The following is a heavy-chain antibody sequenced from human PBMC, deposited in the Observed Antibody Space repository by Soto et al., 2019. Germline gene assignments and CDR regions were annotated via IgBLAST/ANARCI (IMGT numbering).Heavy chain of an antibody. J-gene: IGHJ1*01. CDR1: GFSFAGYA. D-gene: IGHD2-21*02. CDR2: VSGGGAST. CDR3: AKAILEYGGNSEVQH. Sequence: GVSLRLSCSASGFSFAGYAVAWVRQAPGKGLEWVAAVSGGGASTYYGDSVKGRFTISRDNSKHTLYLQMNSLRAEDTAVYYCAKAILEYGGNSEVQHWGQGTLVTV. V-gene: IGHV3-23*01.